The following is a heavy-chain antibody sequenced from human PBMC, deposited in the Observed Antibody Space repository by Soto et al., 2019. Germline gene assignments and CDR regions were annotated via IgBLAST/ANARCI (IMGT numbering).Heavy chain of an antibody. CDR3: AKDRGITMVRGVSDY. CDR2: ISGSGGST. Sequence: EVQLLESGGGLVQPGGSLRLSCAASGFTFSSYAMSWVRQAPGKGLAWVSAISGSGGSTYYADSVKGRFTISRDNSKNTRYLQMNSLRAEDTAVYYCAKDRGITMVRGVSDYWCQGTLVTVSS. D-gene: IGHD3-10*01. CDR1: GFTFSSYA. V-gene: IGHV3-23*01. J-gene: IGHJ4*02.